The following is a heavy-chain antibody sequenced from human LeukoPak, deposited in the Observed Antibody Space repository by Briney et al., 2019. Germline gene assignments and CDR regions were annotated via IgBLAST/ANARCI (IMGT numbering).Heavy chain of an antibody. V-gene: IGHV4-34*01. J-gene: IGHJ6*04. Sequence: SETLSLTCAVYGGSFSGYYCSWIRQPPGKGLEWIGEINHSGSTNYNPSLKSRVTISVDTSKNQFSLKLSSVTAADTAVYYCARLRMVRGVNHGMDVWGKGTTVTVSS. CDR2: INHSGST. CDR1: GGSFSGYY. CDR3: ARLRMVRGVNHGMDV. D-gene: IGHD3-10*01.